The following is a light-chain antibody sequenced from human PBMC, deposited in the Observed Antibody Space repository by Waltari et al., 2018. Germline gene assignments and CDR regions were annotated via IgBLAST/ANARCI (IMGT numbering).Light chain of an antibody. Sequence: QSVLTQPPSVSGAPGQRVTISCTGSSSNIGAGHDVHWYQQLPGTAPQLLILCDTIRPSGVPDRFSGSKSGTSASLAIAGLQAEDEADYYCQSYDSSLSASVFGTGTKVTVL. CDR3: QSYDSSLSASV. CDR1: SSNIGAGHD. V-gene: IGLV1-40*01. J-gene: IGLJ1*01. CDR2: CDT.